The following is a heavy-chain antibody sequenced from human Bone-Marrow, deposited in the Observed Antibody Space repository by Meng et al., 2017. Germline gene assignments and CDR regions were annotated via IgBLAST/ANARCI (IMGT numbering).Heavy chain of an antibody. CDR2: IYHSGST. Sequence: VQLQGSGPGLVKPSGPLSLPRAVSGGSISSSNGWSWVRQPPGKWLEWIGEIYHSGSTNYNPSLKSRVTISVDKSKNQFSLKLSSVTAADTAVYYCARDSRTYYYDSSGYTFDYWGQGTLVTVSS. J-gene: IGHJ4*02. V-gene: IGHV4-4*02. D-gene: IGHD3-22*01. CDR3: ARDSRTYYYDSSGYTFDY. CDR1: GGSISSSNG.